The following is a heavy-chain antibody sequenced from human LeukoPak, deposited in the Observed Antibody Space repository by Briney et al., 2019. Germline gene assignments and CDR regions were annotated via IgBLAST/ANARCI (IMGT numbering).Heavy chain of an antibody. Sequence: SETLSLTCTVSGGSISSYYWSWIRQPPGKGLEWIGYIYYSGSTNYNPSLKSRVTISVDTSKNQFSLKLSSVTAADTAVYYCARVAVATIDYWGQGTLVTVSS. CDR1: GGSISSYY. CDR2: IYYSGST. D-gene: IGHD5-24*01. V-gene: IGHV4-59*01. CDR3: ARVAVATIDY. J-gene: IGHJ4*02.